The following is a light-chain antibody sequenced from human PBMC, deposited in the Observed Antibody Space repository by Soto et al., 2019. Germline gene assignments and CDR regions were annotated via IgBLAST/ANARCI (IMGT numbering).Light chain of an antibody. V-gene: IGKV3-20*01. CDR1: QSVSSSY. CDR3: QQYGSTPP. CDR2: GAS. Sequence: EIVLTQSPGTLSLSPGERATLSCRASQSVSSSYLAWYQQKPGQAPRLLIYGASSRATGIPDRFSGSGSGTDFTLTNSRLEPEDFAVYYCQQYGSTPPLGGGTKVEIK. J-gene: IGKJ4*01.